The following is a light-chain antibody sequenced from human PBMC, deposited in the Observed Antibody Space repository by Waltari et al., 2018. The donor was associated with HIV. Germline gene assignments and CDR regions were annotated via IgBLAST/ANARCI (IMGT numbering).Light chain of an antibody. J-gene: IGLJ3*02. CDR1: NDGGKS. V-gene: IGLV3-21*04. Sequence: YVLTHPPSVSVPPGKTPRLTCEGNNDGGKSVHWYQQTPGQAPPLVIYDDSDRPSGIPERFSGSNSGNTATLTISRVEAEDEADYYCQVWDSSSDHEVFGGGTKLTVL. CDR3: QVWDSSSDHEV. CDR2: DDS.